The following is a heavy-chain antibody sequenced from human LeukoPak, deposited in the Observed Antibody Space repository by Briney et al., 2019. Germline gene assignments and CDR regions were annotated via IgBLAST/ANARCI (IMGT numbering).Heavy chain of an antibody. CDR3: AKDSIGYYKPFDY. V-gene: IGHV3-23*01. D-gene: IGHD3-22*01. CDR1: GFTFSSYA. CDR2: ISGSGSNT. J-gene: IGHJ4*02. Sequence: GGSLRLSCAASGFTFSSYAMNWVRQAPGKGLEWVSAISGSGSNTYYPDSVKGRFTISRDNSKNTLYLQMNSLRAEDTAVYYCAKDSIGYYKPFDYWGQGSLVTVSS.